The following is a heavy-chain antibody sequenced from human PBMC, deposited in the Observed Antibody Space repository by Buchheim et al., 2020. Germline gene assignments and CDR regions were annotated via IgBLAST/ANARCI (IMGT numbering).Heavy chain of an antibody. J-gene: IGHJ6*02. CDR3: ARASSNGYCSGGSCYYSYGMDV. D-gene: IGHD2-15*01. CDR1: GFTFSSYW. V-gene: IGHV3-7*03. Sequence: EVQLVESGGGLVQPGGSLRLSCAASGFTFSSYWMSWVRQAPGKGLEWVANIKQDGSEKYYVDSVKGRFTISRDNAKNLLYLQMNSLRAEDTAVYYCARASSNGYCSGGSCYYSYGMDVWGQGTT. CDR2: IKQDGSEK.